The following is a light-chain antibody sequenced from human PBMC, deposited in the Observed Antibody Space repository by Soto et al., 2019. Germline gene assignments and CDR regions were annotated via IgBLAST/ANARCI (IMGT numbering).Light chain of an antibody. CDR1: QDIDTY. J-gene: IGKJ5*01. Sequence: DLQLTQSPAFVSASVGDRVTITCRASQDIDTYLAWYQVKSGKAPKLLVYAASTSQSGVPSKFSGSGSGTGFALTINGLQPEDFATYYCQQFKKYPVTFGQGTRLDIK. CDR3: QQFKKYPVT. CDR2: AAS. V-gene: IGKV1-9*01.